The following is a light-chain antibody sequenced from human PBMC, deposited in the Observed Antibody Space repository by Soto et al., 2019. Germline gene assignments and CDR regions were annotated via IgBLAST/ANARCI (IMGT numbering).Light chain of an antibody. CDR1: QSVSSSY. V-gene: IGKV3-20*01. CDR2: GAS. Sequence: ESVLTQSPGTLSLSPGERANLSCRASQSVSSSYLAWYQQKPGQAPRLLIYGASSRATVSPDRFSGSGSGTDFTLTLSRLEPEDFAVYYCQQYGSSPSLFTFGPGTKVDIK. CDR3: QQYGSSPSLFT. J-gene: IGKJ3*01.